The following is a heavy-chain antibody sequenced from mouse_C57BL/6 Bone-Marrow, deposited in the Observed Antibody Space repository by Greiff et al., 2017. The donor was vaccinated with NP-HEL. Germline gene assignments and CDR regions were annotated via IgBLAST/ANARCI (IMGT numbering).Heavy chain of an antibody. D-gene: IGHD1-1*01. V-gene: IGHV1-69*01. Sequence: QVQLQQPGAELVMPGASVKLSCKASGYTFTSYWMHWVKQRPGQGLEWIGEIDPSDSYTNYNQKFKGKSTLTVDKSSSTAYMQLSSLTSEDSAVYYCARDCGSSWSDWYFDVWGTGTTVTVSS. J-gene: IGHJ1*03. CDR3: ARDCGSSWSDWYFDV. CDR1: GYTFTSYW. CDR2: IDPSDSYT.